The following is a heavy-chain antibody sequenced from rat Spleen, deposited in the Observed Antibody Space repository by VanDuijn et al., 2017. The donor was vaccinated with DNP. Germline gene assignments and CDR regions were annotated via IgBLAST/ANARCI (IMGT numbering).Heavy chain of an antibody. CDR3: ARTYSNYGNWFPY. J-gene: IGHJ3*01. Sequence: EVQLVESGGDLVQPGRSLKLSCVASGFTFNKYWMPWIRQVPGKGLEWGAAISAGGGNTYYRDSVKGRFTISRDNAKTTLYLQMDSLRSEDTATYYCARTYSNYGNWFPYWGQGTLVTVSS. V-gene: IGHV5-31*01. CDR1: GFTFNKYW. D-gene: IGHD1-2*01. CDR2: ISAGGGNT.